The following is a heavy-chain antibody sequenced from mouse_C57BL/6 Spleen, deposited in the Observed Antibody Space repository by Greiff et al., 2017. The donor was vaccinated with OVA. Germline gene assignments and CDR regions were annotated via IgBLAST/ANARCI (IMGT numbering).Heavy chain of an antibody. D-gene: IGHD1-1*01. V-gene: IGHV5-17*01. Sequence: DVMLVESGGGLVKPGGSLKLSCAASGFTFSDYGMHWVRQAPEKGLEWVAYISSGSSTIYYADTVKGRFTISRDNAKNTLFLQMTSLRSEDTAMYYCAGLRVNAMDYWGQGTSVTVSS. CDR1: GFTFSDYG. J-gene: IGHJ4*01. CDR3: AGLRVNAMDY. CDR2: ISSGSSTI.